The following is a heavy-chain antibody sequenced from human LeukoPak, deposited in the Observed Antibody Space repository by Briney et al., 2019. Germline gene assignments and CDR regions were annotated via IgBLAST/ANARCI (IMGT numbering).Heavy chain of an antibody. J-gene: IGHJ4*02. D-gene: IGHD3-22*01. Sequence: PGGSLRLSCAASGFTFDDYAMHWVRQAPGKGLEWVSLISGDGGSTYYADSVKGRFTISRDNSKNPLYLQMNSLRTEDTALYYCAKDMPPSSGLDYWGQGTLVTVSS. CDR1: GFTFDDYA. CDR2: ISGDGGST. CDR3: AKDMPPSSGLDY. V-gene: IGHV3-43*02.